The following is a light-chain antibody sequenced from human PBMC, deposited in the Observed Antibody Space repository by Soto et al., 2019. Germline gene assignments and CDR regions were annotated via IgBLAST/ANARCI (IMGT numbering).Light chain of an antibody. CDR3: QQYTSHPWK. J-gene: IGKJ1*01. CDR1: QSINSW. V-gene: IGKV1-5*01. CDR2: DAS. Sequence: ILVTHAPSTLSLSLFYIGTITFQASQSINSWLAWYQQKPGKAPQILIYDASTLKSGVPSRFSASGSGTEFTLIISSLQPDDFATYYCQQYTSHPWKFGQGTKVDIK.